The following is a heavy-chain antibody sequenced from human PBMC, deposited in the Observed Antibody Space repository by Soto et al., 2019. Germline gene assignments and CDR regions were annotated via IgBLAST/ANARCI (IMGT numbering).Heavy chain of an antibody. D-gene: IGHD2-15*01. Sequence: QVQLVQSGAEVKKPGASVKVSCKASGYTFTSYYMHWVRQAPGQGLEWMGIINPSGGSTSYAQKFQGRVTMARDTSTSSVYMELSSLRSEDTAVYYCAVGYCSGGSCSAFDIWGQGTMVTVS. J-gene: IGHJ3*02. CDR2: INPSGGST. CDR1: GYTFTSYY. CDR3: AVGYCSGGSCSAFDI. V-gene: IGHV1-46*01.